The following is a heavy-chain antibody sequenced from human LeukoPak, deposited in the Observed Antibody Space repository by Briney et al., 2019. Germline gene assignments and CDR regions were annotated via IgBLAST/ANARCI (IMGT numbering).Heavy chain of an antibody. CDR1: GFTFSKYS. CDR3: ARDSSGPLY. D-gene: IGHD6-19*01. V-gene: IGHV3-48*01. CDR2: ISTSSSAI. J-gene: IGHJ4*02. Sequence: PGGSLRLSCAASGFTFSKYSMNWVRQAPGQGLEWVSYISTSSSAIYYADSVKGRFTISRDNAKNSLSLQMTSLRAEDTAVYYCARDSSGPLYWGQGTLVTVSS.